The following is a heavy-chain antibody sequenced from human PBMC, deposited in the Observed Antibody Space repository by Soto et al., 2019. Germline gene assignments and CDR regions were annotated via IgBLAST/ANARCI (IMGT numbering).Heavy chain of an antibody. D-gene: IGHD5-12*01. V-gene: IGHV1-18*01. Sequence: EASVKVSCKASGYPFSSYGISLVRQASGQGLEWMGWILAYNDNTNYTQKLQGIVSMTTETSTTPAYMELRSLISDDTAVYYCARDSDPYTGYAPIPGDDWGQGTLVTVSS. CDR3: ARDSDPYTGYAPIPGDD. CDR1: GYPFSSYG. CDR2: ILAYNDNT. J-gene: IGHJ4*02.